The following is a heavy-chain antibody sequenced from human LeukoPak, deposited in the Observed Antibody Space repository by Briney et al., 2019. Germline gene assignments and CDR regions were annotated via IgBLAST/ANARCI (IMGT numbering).Heavy chain of an antibody. CDR3: ARDGGYSGYDL. Sequence: SETLSLTCTVSGGSISSGDYYWSWIRQPPGKGLEWIGYIYYSGSTYYNPSLKSRVTISVDTSKNQFSLKLSSVTAADTAVYYCARDGGYSGYDLWGQGTLVTVSS. V-gene: IGHV4-30-4*01. CDR2: IYYSGST. J-gene: IGHJ4*02. CDR1: GGSISSGDYY. D-gene: IGHD5-12*01.